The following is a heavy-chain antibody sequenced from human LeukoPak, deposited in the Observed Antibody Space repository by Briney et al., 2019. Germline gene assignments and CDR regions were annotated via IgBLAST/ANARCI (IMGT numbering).Heavy chain of an antibody. CDR3: ARQTFEYSSSGIDY. CDR1: GGSISSYY. J-gene: IGHJ4*02. CDR2: IYYSGST. V-gene: IGHV4-59*01. D-gene: IGHD6-6*01. Sequence: SETLSLTCTVSGGSISSYYWSWIRQPPGKGLEWIGYIYYSGSTNYNPSLKSRVTISVDTSKNQFSLKLSSVTAADTAVYYCARQTFEYSSSGIDYWGQGTLVTVSS.